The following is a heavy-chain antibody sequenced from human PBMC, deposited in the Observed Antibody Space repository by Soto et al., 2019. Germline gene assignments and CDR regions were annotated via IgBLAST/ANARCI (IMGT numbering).Heavy chain of an antibody. CDR1: GYTFTSYD. Sequence: QVQLVQSGAEVKKPGASVKVSCKASGYTFTSYDINWVRQATGQGLEWMGWMNPNSGNTGYAQKCQGRVTMTRNTSISTAYMELSSLRSEDTAVYYCAVWDTLAVASYYYGMDVWGQGTTVTVSS. CDR3: AVWDTLAVASYYYGMDV. V-gene: IGHV1-8*01. CDR2: MNPNSGNT. D-gene: IGHD6-19*01. J-gene: IGHJ6*02.